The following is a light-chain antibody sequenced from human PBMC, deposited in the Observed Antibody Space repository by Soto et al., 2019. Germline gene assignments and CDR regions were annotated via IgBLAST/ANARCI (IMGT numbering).Light chain of an antibody. CDR2: GAS. Sequence: ESVLTQSPGTLSLSPGERATLSCRASQSVSSNYLAWYQQKPGQAPRLLIYGASSRATGIPDRFSGRGSGTDFTLTISSLEPEEFAVYCCQQYGSSPLFAFGPGTEVDLK. CDR1: QSVSSNY. V-gene: IGKV3-20*01. J-gene: IGKJ3*01. CDR3: QQYGSSPLFA.